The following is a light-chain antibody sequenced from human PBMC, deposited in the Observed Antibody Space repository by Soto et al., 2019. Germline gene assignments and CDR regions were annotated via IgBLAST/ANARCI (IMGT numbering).Light chain of an antibody. Sequence: DIQMTQFPSTLSASVGDRVTITCRASQSLSRWLAWYQQKPGKAPTLLIYDASNLQSGVPSRFSGSGSGTVFTLNISSLHPDDSSTYYCKQYDVDLTFGVGNKVEIK. CDR1: QSLSRW. CDR2: DAS. J-gene: IGKJ4*01. CDR3: KQYDVDLT. V-gene: IGKV1-5*01.